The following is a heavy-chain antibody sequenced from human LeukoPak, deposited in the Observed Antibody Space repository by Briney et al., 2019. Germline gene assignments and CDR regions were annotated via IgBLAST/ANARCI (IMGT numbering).Heavy chain of an antibody. CDR1: GFTFSRYS. CDR3: ARDADLAVAADAFDI. D-gene: IGHD6-19*01. J-gene: IGHJ3*02. Sequence: GGSLRLSCAASGFTFSRYSMNWVRQDPGKGLLWVSSISSTSSYIYYADSLKGRFTISRDNAKNSLYLQMNSLRAEDTAVYYCARDADLAVAADAFDIWGQGTMVTVSS. V-gene: IGHV3-21*01. CDR2: ISSTSSYI.